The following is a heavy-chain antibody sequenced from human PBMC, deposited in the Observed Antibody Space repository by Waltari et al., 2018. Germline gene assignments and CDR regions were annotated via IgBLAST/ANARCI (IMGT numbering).Heavy chain of an antibody. Sequence: QVQLVESGGGVVQPGGSLRLSCGASGFPFSAYGMHWVRQAPGKGLEWVTFIRYDGSNEQYADSVKGRFTISRDNSKNALFLQMNSLRTEDTAVYYCAKDLVGFTMFVQSGFNVWGQGTRVTVSS. V-gene: IGHV3-30*02. CDR3: AKDLVGFTMFVQSGFNV. CDR2: IRYDGSNE. D-gene: IGHD3-10*02. J-gene: IGHJ3*01. CDR1: GFPFSAYG.